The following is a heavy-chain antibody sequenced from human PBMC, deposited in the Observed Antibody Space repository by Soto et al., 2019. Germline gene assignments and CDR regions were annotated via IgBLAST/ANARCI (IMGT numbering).Heavy chain of an antibody. CDR2: ISGSGGST. V-gene: IGHV3-23*01. CDR1: GSTFSSYA. J-gene: IGHJ6*02. D-gene: IGHD3-3*01. Sequence: PGGSLRLSCAASGSTFSSYAMSWVRQAPGKGLEWVSAISGSGGSTYYADSVKGRFTISRDNSKNTQYLQMNSLRAEDTDVYYCARAETRGFWCGMDVWGQGTPVTVSS. CDR3: ARAETRGFWCGMDV.